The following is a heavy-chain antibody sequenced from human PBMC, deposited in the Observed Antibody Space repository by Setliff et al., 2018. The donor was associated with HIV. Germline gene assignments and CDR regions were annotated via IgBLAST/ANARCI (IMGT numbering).Heavy chain of an antibody. CDR1: GGSISSSSYY. Sequence: SETLSLTCTVSGGSISSSSYYWGWIRQPPGKGLEWIGTIHYSGSTNYNPSLKSRVTISVDTSKNQFSLKLSSVTAADTAVYFCARGPIKYSSGVRWFLGVESWYSGIDYWGQGTRVTVSS. J-gene: IGHJ4*02. CDR3: ARGPIKYSSGVRWFLGVESWYSGIDY. V-gene: IGHV4-39*01. CDR2: IHYSGST. D-gene: IGHD2-15*01.